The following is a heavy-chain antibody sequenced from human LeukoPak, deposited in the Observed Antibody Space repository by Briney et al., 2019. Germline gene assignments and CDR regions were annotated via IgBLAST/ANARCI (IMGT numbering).Heavy chain of an antibody. CDR1: GFTFSSYA. CDR2: ISYDGSNK. D-gene: IGHD3-9*01. Sequence: GRSLRLSCAASGFTFSSYAMHWVRQAPGKGLEWVAVISYDGSNKYYADSVKGRFTISRDNSKNTLYLQMNNLRAEDTAVYYCAKDRDIILTGHGMDVWGQGTTVTVSS. CDR3: AKDRDIILTGHGMDV. J-gene: IGHJ6*02. V-gene: IGHV3-30-3*01.